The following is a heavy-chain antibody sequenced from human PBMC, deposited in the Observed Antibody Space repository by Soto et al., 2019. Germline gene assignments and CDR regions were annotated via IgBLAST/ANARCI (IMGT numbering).Heavy chain of an antibody. CDR2: IKSNTDGVTT. CDR3: TTGRDSSSYYYLGDAFDI. Sequence: EVQLVESGGGLVKPGWSLRLSCEASGFTFSNAWINWVRQAPGKGLEWVGRIKSNTDGVTTDYTAPVKVRFTIARDDANNTLSQQMNSGKTEDQAVYYCTTGRDSSSYYYLGDAFDIWGQGTMVTVSS. D-gene: IGHD3-22*01. CDR1: GFTFSNAW. V-gene: IGHV3-15*07. J-gene: IGHJ3*02.